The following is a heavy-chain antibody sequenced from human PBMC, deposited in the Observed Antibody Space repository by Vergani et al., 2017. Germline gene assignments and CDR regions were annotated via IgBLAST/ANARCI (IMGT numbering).Heavy chain of an antibody. CDR3: ARERGTVVLITSDWFDP. CDR2: IHHSGRT. Sequence: QVQLQESGPGLVKPSETLSLTCTVSGDSISSGYYWGWIRQPPGKDLEWVGSIHHSGRTYYNTSVKSRVTMSVDTSKNQFSLNVKSVTAADTAVYYCARERGTVVLITSDWFDPRGQGTLVTVSS. V-gene: IGHV4-38-2*02. J-gene: IGHJ5*02. D-gene: IGHD3-22*01. CDR1: GDSISSGYY.